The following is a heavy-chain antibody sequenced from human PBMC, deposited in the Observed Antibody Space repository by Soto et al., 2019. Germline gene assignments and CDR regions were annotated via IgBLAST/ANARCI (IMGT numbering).Heavy chain of an antibody. CDR3: ARATMVRGVDP. CDR1: GGSISSYY. D-gene: IGHD3-10*01. Sequence: SETLSLTCTVSGGSISSYYWSWIRQPPGKGLEWIGYIYYSGSTNYNPSLKSRVTISVDTSKNQFSLKLSSVTAADTAVYYCARATMVRGVDPWGQGTLVTVSS. CDR2: IYYSGST. V-gene: IGHV4-59*01. J-gene: IGHJ5*02.